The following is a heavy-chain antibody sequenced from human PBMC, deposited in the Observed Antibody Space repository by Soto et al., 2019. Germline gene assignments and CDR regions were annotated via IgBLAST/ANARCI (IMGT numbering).Heavy chain of an antibody. CDR1: AGSIRSGDYY. J-gene: IGHJ4*02. V-gene: IGHV4-30-4*01. Sequence: QVQLQESGPGLVKPSQTLSLTCTVSAGSIRSGDYYWTWIRQPPGKGLEWIGYIDHSGSAYYNPSLKSRATISIDTSKNQSALKMTSVTAADTAGYYCSGELSTFCFYHWGQRTLFTSSS. CDR2: IDHSGSA. CDR3: SGELSTFCFYH.